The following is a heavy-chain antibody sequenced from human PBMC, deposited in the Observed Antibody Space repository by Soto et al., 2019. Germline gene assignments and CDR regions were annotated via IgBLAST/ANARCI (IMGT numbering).Heavy chain of an antibody. Sequence: HVQMVESGGDLVKPGGSLRLSCAVSGFTFSDYYMSWIRQAPEKGLEWVAYISRRGNYTNYAASVRGRFTISRDNVKNSLLLKMDSVRDKDTAVYYCATDRGVRIAAAAGGCYGLDVWGQGTTVIVSS. CDR3: ATDRGVRIAAAAGGCYGLDV. CDR2: ISRRGNYT. D-gene: IGHD6-13*01. CDR1: GFTFSDYY. V-gene: IGHV3-11*06. J-gene: IGHJ6*02.